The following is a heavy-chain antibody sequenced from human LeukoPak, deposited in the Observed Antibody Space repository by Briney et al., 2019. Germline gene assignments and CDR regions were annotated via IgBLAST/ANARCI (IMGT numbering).Heavy chain of an antibody. CDR3: VRANSSDSRGSRDAFDI. J-gene: IGHJ4*02. V-gene: IGHV4-4*07. CDR1: GGSTSSYS. CDR2: VSTSGTA. D-gene: IGHD3-22*01. Sequence: SETLSLTCTVSGGSTSSYSWSWIRQSAGKGLEWIGRVSTSGTANYNPSLKSRVTMSVDTSKNQFSLKLRSVTAADTALYYCVRANSSDSRGSRDAFDIWGQGTLVTVSS.